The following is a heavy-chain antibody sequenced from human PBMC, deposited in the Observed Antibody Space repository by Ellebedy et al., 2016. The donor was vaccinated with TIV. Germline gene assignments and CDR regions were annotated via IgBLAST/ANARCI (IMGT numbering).Heavy chain of an antibody. Sequence: ASVKVSXKASGYTFITYYVHWVRQAPGQGLEWMGIINPNTGNTAYAQRFQGRLTMTRDTSTSTIYMDLSSLRSEDTAVYYCASTDWNDVYFDHWGQGTLVTVSS. CDR1: GYTFITYY. CDR2: INPNTGNT. CDR3: ASTDWNDVYFDH. J-gene: IGHJ4*02. V-gene: IGHV1-46*03. D-gene: IGHD1-1*01.